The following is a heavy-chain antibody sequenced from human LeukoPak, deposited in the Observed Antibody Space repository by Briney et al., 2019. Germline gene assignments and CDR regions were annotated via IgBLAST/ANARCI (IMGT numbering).Heavy chain of an antibody. CDR2: IYPGDSDT. J-gene: IGHJ3*02. CDR1: GYSFTSYW. V-gene: IGHV5-51*01. CDR3: ASLATFGGVTVPKHAFDI. D-gene: IGHD3-16*02. Sequence: GESLKISCKGSGYSFTSYWIGWVRQMPGKGLEWMGIIYPGDSDTRYSPSFQGQVTISADKSISTAYLQWSSLKASDTAMYYCASLATFGGVTVPKHAFDIWGQGTMVTVSS.